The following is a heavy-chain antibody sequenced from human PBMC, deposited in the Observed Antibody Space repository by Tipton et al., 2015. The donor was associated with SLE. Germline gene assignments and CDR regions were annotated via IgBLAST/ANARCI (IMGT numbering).Heavy chain of an antibody. J-gene: IGHJ3*02. Sequence: SLRLSCAASGFTVSSNYMSWVRQAPGKGLEWVGRIKSKTDGGTTDYAAPVKGRFTISRDDSKNTLYLQMNSLKTEDTAVYYCATDESLFDIWGQGTMVTVSS. CDR1: GFTVSSNY. CDR2: IKSKTDGGTT. V-gene: IGHV3-15*01. CDR3: ATDESLFDI.